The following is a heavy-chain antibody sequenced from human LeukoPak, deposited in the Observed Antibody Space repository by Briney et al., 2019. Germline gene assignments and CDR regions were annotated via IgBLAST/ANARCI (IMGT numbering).Heavy chain of an antibody. CDR1: GYTFTSYY. J-gene: IGHJ4*02. Sequence: ASVKVSCKASGYTFTSYYMRWVRQAPGQGLEWMGIINPSGGSTSYAQKFQGRVTMTRDTSTSTVYMELSSLRSEDTAVYYCARGGTVLRFLEWPPDYWGQGTLVTVSS. D-gene: IGHD3-3*01. V-gene: IGHV1-46*01. CDR2: INPSGGST. CDR3: ARGGTVLRFLEWPPDY.